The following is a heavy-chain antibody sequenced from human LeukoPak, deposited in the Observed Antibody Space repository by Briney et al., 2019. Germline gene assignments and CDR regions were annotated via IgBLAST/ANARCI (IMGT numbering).Heavy chain of an antibody. CDR1: GFTFNSYG. Sequence: GGSLRLSCAASGFTFNSYGMHWVRQAPGKGLDWVAFIRHDGSIKHYADSVKGRFTISRDNSKNTVSLQMNSLRPEDTAVYYCGKGSSTSGCPDYWGQGTLVTVSS. CDR3: GKGSSTSGCPDY. D-gene: IGHD6-19*01. J-gene: IGHJ4*02. V-gene: IGHV3-30*02. CDR2: IRHDGSIK.